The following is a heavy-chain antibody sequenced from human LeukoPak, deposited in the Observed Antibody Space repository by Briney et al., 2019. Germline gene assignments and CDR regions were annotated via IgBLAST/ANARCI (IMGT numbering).Heavy chain of an antibody. Sequence: PSETLSLTCTVSGGSISSYYWSWIRQPPGKGLEWIGEINHSGSTNYNPSLKSRVTISVDTSKNQFSLKLSSVTAADTAVYYCARYSYYYDSSGYYLDYWGQGTLVTVSS. CDR1: GGSISSYY. J-gene: IGHJ4*02. D-gene: IGHD3-22*01. CDR2: INHSGST. V-gene: IGHV4-34*01. CDR3: ARYSYYYDSSGYYLDY.